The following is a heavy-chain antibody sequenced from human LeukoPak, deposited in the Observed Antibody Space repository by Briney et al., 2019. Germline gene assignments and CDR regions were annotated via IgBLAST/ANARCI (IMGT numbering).Heavy chain of an antibody. CDR3: ATGGELLWFGDLFDY. D-gene: IGHD3-10*01. J-gene: IGHJ4*02. Sequence: ASVKVSCKVCGYTLTELSMHWVRQAPGKGLEWMAGVDPEDGETIYAQKLQGRVTMTEDTSTDTAYMELSSLRSEDTAVYYCATGGELLWFGDLFDYWGQGTLVTVSS. CDR1: GYTLTELS. CDR2: VDPEDGET. V-gene: IGHV1-24*01.